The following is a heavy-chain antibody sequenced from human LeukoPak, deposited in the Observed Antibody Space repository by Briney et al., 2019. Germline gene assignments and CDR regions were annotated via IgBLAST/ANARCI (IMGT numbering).Heavy chain of an antibody. V-gene: IGHV4-4*07. CDR1: GGSISSYY. CDR2: FYSTGST. CDR3: ARDQYSGSLDY. D-gene: IGHD1-26*01. J-gene: IGHJ4*02. Sequence: SETLSLTCTVSGGSISSYYWTWIRQPAGKGLEWIGRFYSTGSTNYNPSLKSRVTMSVDTSENQFSLKLSSVTAADTAVYYCARDQYSGSLDYWGQGTLVTVSS.